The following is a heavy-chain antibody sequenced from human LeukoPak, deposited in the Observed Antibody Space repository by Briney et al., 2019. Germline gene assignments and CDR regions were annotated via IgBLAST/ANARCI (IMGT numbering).Heavy chain of an antibody. CDR3: AGALPGYYDSSGYLDY. D-gene: IGHD3-22*01. J-gene: IGHJ4*02. V-gene: IGHV3-21*01. CDR2: ISSSSSYI. Sequence: GGSLRPSCAASGRTFSSYSMNWVRQAPGKGLEWVSSISSSSSYIYYADSVKGRFTISRDNAKNSLYLQMNSLRAEDTAVYYCAGALPGYYDSSGYLDYWGQGTLVTVSS. CDR1: GRTFSSYS.